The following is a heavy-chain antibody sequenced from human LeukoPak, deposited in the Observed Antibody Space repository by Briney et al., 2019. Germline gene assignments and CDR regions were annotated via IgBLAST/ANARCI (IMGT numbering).Heavy chain of an antibody. Sequence: GGSLRLSCAASGFTFSSYWMHWVRQAPGKGLVWVSRINSDGSSTSYADSVKGRFTISRDNAKNTLYLQMNSLRAEDTAVYYCARWNYYGSGQPLGGASDIWGQGTMVTVSS. CDR1: GFTFSSYW. CDR2: INSDGSST. CDR3: ARWNYYGSGQPLGGASDI. J-gene: IGHJ3*02. V-gene: IGHV3-74*01. D-gene: IGHD3-10*01.